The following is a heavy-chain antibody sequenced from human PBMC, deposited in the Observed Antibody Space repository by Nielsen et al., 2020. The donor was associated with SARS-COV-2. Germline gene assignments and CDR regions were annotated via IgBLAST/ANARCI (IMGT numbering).Heavy chain of an antibody. CDR3: ARSTYYYDSSGYFSVVDDAFDI. D-gene: IGHD3-22*01. V-gene: IGHV3-48*01. CDR1: GFTFSSYS. CDR2: ISSSSSTM. Sequence: GESLKISCTASGFTFSSYSMNWVRQAPGKGLEWISYISSSSSTMYYADSVKGRFTISRHNSKNTLYLQMNSLRAEDTAVYYCARSTYYYDSSGYFSVVDDAFDIWGQGTMVTVSS. J-gene: IGHJ3*02.